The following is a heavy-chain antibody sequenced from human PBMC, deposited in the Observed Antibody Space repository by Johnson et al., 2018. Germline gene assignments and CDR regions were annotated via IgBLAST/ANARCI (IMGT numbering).Heavy chain of an antibody. CDR2: ISAYNGNT. V-gene: IGHV1-18*01. CDR1: GYTFTSYG. CDR3: ARTTMVRGVDAFDI. J-gene: IGHJ3*02. D-gene: IGHD3-10*01. Sequence: VQLVESGAEVKKHGASVKVSCKASGYTFTSYGISWVRQAPGQGLEWMGWISAYNGNTNYAHKLQGRVTMTTDTSTSTAYMELRSLRTDATAVYYWARTTMVRGVDAFDIWGQGTMVTVSS.